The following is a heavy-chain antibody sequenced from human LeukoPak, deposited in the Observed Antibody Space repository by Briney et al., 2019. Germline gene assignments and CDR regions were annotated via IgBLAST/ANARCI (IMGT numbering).Heavy chain of an antibody. V-gene: IGHV3-21*01. CDR1: GFTFSSYS. CDR3: ARDPPVVPVTNWFDP. J-gene: IGHJ5*02. D-gene: IGHD2-2*01. CDR2: ISSSSSYI. Sequence: PGGSLRLSCAASGFTFSSYSMNWVRQAPGKGLEWVSSISSSSSYIYYADSVKGRFTISRDNAKNSLYLQMNSLRAEDTAVYYCARDPPVVPVTNWFDPWGQGTLVTVSS.